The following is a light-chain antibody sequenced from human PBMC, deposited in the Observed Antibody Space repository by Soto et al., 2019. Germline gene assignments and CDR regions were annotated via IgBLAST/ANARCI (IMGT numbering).Light chain of an antibody. CDR2: KVS. J-gene: IGKJ5*01. CDR1: QTLVHSDGNTY. V-gene: IGKV2-30*02. Sequence: DVVMTQSPLSLPVTLGQPASISCRLSQTLVHSDGNTYLIWFHQRPGQPPRRLLYKVSNRDSGVPDRFSGSGSGTDFTLKISRVEAEDVGVYYCMQGSYWPQVTFGQGTRLEIK. CDR3: MQGSYWPQVT.